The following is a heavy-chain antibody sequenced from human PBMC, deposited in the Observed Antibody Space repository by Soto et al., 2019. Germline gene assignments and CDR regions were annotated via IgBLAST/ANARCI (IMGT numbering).Heavy chain of an antibody. CDR3: ARAYVVVVVPAAPGVFDP. D-gene: IGHD2-2*01. CDR1: GGSISSGGYY. V-gene: IGHV4-31*02. Sequence: SETLSLTCTVSGGSISSGGYYSSWIRQHPGKGLEWIGYIYYSGSTYYNPSLKSRVTISVDTSKNQFSLKLSSVTAADTAVYYCARAYVVVVVPAAPGVFDPWGQGTLVTVSS. J-gene: IGHJ5*02. CDR2: IYYSGST.